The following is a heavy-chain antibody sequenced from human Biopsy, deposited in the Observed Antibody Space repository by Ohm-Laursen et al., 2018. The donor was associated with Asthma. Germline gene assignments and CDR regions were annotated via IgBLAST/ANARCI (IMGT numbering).Heavy chain of an antibody. CDR2: ISYAGNHK. V-gene: IGHV3-30*18. J-gene: IGHJ4*02. CDR1: GFMFSSFC. Sequence: SLRLSCAASGFMFSSFCMHWVRQAPGKGLEWVAVISYAGNHKFYEDSVKGRFTISRDNSKNTLYLQMNSLRPEDTAVYYCAKRRGYSGHDNDYWGQGTLVIVSS. CDR3: AKRRGYSGHDNDY. D-gene: IGHD5-12*01.